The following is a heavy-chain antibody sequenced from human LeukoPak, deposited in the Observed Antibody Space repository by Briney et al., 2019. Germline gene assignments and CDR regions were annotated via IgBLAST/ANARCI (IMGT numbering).Heavy chain of an antibody. CDR1: GGSISSGDYY. CDR3: ARVAIVGATSPDY. D-gene: IGHD1-26*01. Sequence: SQTLSLTCTVSGGSISSGDYYWRWIRQPPGKGLERIGYIYYSGSTYYNPSLKSRVTISVDTSKNQFSLKLSSVTAADTAVYYCARVAIVGATSPDYWGQGTLVTVSS. CDR2: IYYSGST. J-gene: IGHJ4*02. V-gene: IGHV4-30-4*08.